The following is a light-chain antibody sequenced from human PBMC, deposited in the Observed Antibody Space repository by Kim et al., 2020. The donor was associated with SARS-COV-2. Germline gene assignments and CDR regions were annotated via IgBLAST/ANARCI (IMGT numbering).Light chain of an antibody. V-gene: IGLV2-23*02. J-gene: IGLJ2*01. CDR2: EVS. Sequence: HSITISCTGTSSDVGSYNLVSWYQQHPGKAPKLMIYEVSKRPSGVSNRFSGSKSGNPASLTISGLQAEDEADYYCCSYAGSSTFVVFGGGTQLTVL. CDR1: SSDVGSYNL. CDR3: CSYAGSSTFVV.